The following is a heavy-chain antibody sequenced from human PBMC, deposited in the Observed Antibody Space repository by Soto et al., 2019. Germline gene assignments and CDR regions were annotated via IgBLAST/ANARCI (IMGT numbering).Heavy chain of an antibody. CDR2: INRDGSTT. V-gene: IGHV3-74*03. D-gene: IGHD1-26*01. J-gene: IGHJ4*02. CDR3: ARDRDGIEDFDD. CDR1: GFTFSSYW. Sequence: GGSLRLSCAVSGFTFSSYWMNWVRQAPGEGLVWVARINRDGSTTTYADSVKGRFTISRDNARNTLYLQMNSLRAEDTAVYYCARDRDGIEDFDDWGLGTRVTVAS.